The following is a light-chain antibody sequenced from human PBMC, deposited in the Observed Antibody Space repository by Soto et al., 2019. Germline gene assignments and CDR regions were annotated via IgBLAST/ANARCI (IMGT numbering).Light chain of an antibody. Sequence: TQPASVSGSPGQSITISCTGTSSNISGYNYVSWYQQHPGKAPKHMIYDDGSRPSGVTNSFSGSKSANTATQTITGLQAEDEADYYCSSYTSSSTEVFGTG. CDR2: DDG. V-gene: IGLV2-14*03. J-gene: IGLJ1*01. CDR3: SSYTSSSTEV. CDR1: SSNISGYNY.